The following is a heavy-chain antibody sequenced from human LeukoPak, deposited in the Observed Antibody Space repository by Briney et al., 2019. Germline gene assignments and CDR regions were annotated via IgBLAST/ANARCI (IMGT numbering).Heavy chain of an antibody. J-gene: IGHJ4*02. CDR2: ISSSGSTI. D-gene: IGHD6-19*01. CDR3: ARVRAPGYSSGWYFDY. Sequence: GGSLRLSCAASGFTFSSYEMNWVRQAPGKGLEWVSYISSSGSTIYYADSVKGRFTISRDNAKNTLYLQMNSLRAEDTAVYYCARVRAPGYSSGWYFDYWGQGTLVTVSS. CDR1: GFTFSSYE. V-gene: IGHV3-48*03.